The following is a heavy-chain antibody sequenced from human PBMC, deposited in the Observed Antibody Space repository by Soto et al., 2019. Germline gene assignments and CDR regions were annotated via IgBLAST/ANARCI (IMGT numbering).Heavy chain of an antibody. D-gene: IGHD2-15*01. CDR1: GGTFSSYA. J-gene: IGHJ6*02. V-gene: IGHV1-69*13. CDR2: IIPIFGTA. CDR3: ASSPGYCSGGSCYGSYYYGMDV. Sequence: ASVKVSCKASGGTFSSYAISWVRQAPGQGLEWMGGIIPIFGTANYAQKFQGRVTITADESTSTAYMELSSLRSEDTAVYYCASSPGYCSGGSCYGSYYYGMDVWGQGTTVTVSS.